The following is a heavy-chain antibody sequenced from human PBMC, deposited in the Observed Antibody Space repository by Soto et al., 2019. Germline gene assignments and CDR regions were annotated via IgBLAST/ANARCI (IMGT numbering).Heavy chain of an antibody. CDR1: GYTFNTYY. Sequence: QVQLVQSGAEVKKPGASVKVSCKPSGYTFNTYYLHWVRQAPGQALEWMGVIHPSGGGTTYAQKFLRRVTVTXDXSTXTGFMELSSLRSDDTAVYYCARGGHIAVVTASFDYWGQGTLVTVSS. J-gene: IGHJ4*02. V-gene: IGHV1-46*02. CDR3: ARGGHIAVVTASFDY. D-gene: IGHD2-21*02. CDR2: IHPSGGGT.